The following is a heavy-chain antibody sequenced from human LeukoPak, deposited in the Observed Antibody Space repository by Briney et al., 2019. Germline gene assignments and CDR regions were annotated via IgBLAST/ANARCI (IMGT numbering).Heavy chain of an antibody. CDR1: GASISSGNYY. CDR3: ARVYYSSSYDYWYFDL. CDR2: VYYSGDT. J-gene: IGHJ2*01. Sequence: PSETLSLTCTVSGASISSGNYYWGWIRQPPGKGLEWLGSVYYSGDTYNNPPLKSRVTISVDTSKNQFSLKLSSVTAADTAVYYCARVYYSSSYDYWYFDLWGRGTLVTVSS. V-gene: IGHV4-39*07. D-gene: IGHD6-13*01.